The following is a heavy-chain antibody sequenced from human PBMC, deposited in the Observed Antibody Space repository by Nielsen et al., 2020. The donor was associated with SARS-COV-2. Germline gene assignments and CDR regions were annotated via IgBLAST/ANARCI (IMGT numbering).Heavy chain of an antibody. D-gene: IGHD3-3*01. CDR3: ARGPTSYDFWSGYRNYYYYYMDV. CDR1: GYTFTNYD. CDR2: MNPNSGNT. Sequence: ASVKVSCKASGYTFTNYDINWVRQATGQGLEWMGWMNPNSGNTGYAQKFQGRVTMTRNTSISTAYMELSSLRSEDTAVYYCARGPTSYDFWSGYRNYYYYYMDVWGKGTTVTVSS. J-gene: IGHJ6*03. V-gene: IGHV1-8*01.